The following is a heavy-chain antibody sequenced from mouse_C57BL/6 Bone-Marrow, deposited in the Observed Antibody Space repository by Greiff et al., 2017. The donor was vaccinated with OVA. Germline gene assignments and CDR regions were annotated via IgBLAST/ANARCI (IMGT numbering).Heavy chain of an antibody. V-gene: IGHV3-6*01. D-gene: IGHD1-1*01. CDR1: GYSITSGYY. Sequence: EVHLVESGPGLVKPSQSLSLTCSVTGYSITSGYYWNWIRQFPGNKLAWMGYISYDGSNNYNPSLKNRISITRDTSKNQFFLKLNSVTTEDTATYYCAREAPYYYGSSYVFDYWGQGTTLTVSS. CDR2: ISYDGSN. J-gene: IGHJ2*01. CDR3: AREAPYYYGSSYVFDY.